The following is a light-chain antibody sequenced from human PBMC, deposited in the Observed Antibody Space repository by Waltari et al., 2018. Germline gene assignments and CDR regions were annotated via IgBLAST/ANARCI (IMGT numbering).Light chain of an antibody. CDR3: LLSYNGAWV. CDR1: TGGVTSGHF. J-gene: IGLJ3*02. CDR2: DAG. Sequence: QAVVTQEPSLTVSPGGTVTLTCGSSTGGVTSGHFPHWFQQRPGQAPRTLISDAGNRHSWTPDRFSGSLLGVKAVLTLSGAQREDEATYFCLLSYNGAWVFGGGTELTVL. V-gene: IGLV7-46*01.